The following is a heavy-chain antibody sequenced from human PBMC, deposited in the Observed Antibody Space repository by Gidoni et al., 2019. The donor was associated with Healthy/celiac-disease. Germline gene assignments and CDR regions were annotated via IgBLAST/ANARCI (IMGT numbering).Heavy chain of an antibody. D-gene: IGHD1-1*01. Sequence: QVQLVQSGAEVKKPGSSVKVSCQASGGTFRSYAISWVRQAPGQGLEWMGGIIPIFGTANYAQKFQGRVTITADESTSTAYMELSSLRSEDTAVYYCASSPGTAAYYYYGMDVWGQGTTVTVSS. CDR3: ASSPGTAAYYYYGMDV. V-gene: IGHV1-69*01. CDR1: GGTFRSYA. CDR2: IIPIFGTA. J-gene: IGHJ6*02.